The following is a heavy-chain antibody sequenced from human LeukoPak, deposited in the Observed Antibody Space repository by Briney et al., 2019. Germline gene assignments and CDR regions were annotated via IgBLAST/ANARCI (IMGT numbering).Heavy chain of an antibody. Sequence: GSSVKVSYKASGGTFSSYSISGVRQAPAQGREWMGRIIPILGIANYAQKFQGRVTITANKSTSTAYMELSSLRSEYTAMYYCARESYSGNPYFDYWGQGTLVTVSS. CDR1: GGTFSSYS. J-gene: IGHJ4*02. V-gene: IGHV1-69*04. CDR3: ARESYSGNPYFDY. D-gene: IGHD4-23*01. CDR2: IIPILGIA.